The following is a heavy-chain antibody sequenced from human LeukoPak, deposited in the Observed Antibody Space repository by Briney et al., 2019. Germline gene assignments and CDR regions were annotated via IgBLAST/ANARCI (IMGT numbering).Heavy chain of an antibody. V-gene: IGHV3-7*04. CDR3: ARDRLYFGWFLSDAFDY. D-gene: IGHD3-9*01. Sequence: GGSLRLSCAASGFSFSCDWMSWLRQAPGKGLEWVANIKQDGSEKYYVDSVKGRFTISRDNAKNSLYLQMNSLRAEYTAVYYCARDRLYFGWFLSDAFDYWGQGTMVTVSS. CDR2: IKQDGSEK. J-gene: IGHJ3*01. CDR1: GFSFSCDW.